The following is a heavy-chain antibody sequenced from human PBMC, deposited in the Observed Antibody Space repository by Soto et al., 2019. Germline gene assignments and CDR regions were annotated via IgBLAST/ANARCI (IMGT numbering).Heavy chain of an antibody. V-gene: IGHV1-3*01. CDR3: ARDYAWWYPDSEFYYMDV. CDR2: INAGNGNT. D-gene: IGHD2-15*01. CDR1: GYTFTSYA. Sequence: EASVKVSCKASGYTFTSYAMHWVRQAPGQRLEWMGWINAGNGNTKYSQKFQGRVTITRDTSASTAYMELSSLRSEDTAVYYCARDYAWWYPDSEFYYMDVWGKGTTVTVSS. J-gene: IGHJ6*03.